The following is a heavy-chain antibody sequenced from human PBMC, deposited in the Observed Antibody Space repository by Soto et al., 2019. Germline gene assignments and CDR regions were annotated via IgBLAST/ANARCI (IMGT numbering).Heavy chain of an antibody. Sequence: ASVKVSCKVSGYTLTELSMHWVRQAPGKGLEWMGGFDPEDGETIYAQKFQGRVTMTEDTSTDTAYMELSSLRSEDAAVYYCAVARAVYYYYGMDVWGQGTTVTVSS. J-gene: IGHJ6*02. D-gene: IGHD5-12*01. CDR3: AVARAVYYYYGMDV. CDR2: FDPEDGET. CDR1: GYTLTELS. V-gene: IGHV1-24*01.